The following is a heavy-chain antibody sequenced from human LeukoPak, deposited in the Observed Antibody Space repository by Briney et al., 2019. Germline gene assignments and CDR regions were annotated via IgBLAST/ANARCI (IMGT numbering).Heavy chain of an antibody. CDR2: IKPDGSEK. V-gene: IGHV3-7*01. CDR1: GLTFSNHW. D-gene: IGHD2-8*01. CDR3: LTSMGY. Sequence: GVSDRLSCAATGLTFSNHWMIWVRQAPGKGLEWVASIKPDGSEKYYVDSVRGRFTISRDNAKNSLYLQMNSLRAEDTAVHYTLTSMGYWGQGTLVTVSS. J-gene: IGHJ4*02.